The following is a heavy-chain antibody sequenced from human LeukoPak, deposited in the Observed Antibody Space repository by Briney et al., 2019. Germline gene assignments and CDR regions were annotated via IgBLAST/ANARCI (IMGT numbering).Heavy chain of an antibody. CDR3: ARDLRGSYYY. J-gene: IGHJ4*02. CDR2: ISYDGSNK. CDR1: GFSFSAYW. V-gene: IGHV3-30*03. Sequence: GGSLRLSCVASGFSFSAYWMHWVRQAPGKGLEWVAVISYDGSNKHYADSVKGRFTISRDNSKNTLYLQMNSLRAEDTAVYYCARDLRGSYYYWGQGTLVTVSS. D-gene: IGHD1-26*01.